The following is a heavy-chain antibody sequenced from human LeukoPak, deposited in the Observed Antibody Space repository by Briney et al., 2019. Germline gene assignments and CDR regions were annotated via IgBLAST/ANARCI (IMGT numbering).Heavy chain of an antibody. CDR2: IWYDGSNK. D-gene: IGHD3-16*01. V-gene: IGHV3-33*08. J-gene: IGHJ4*02. CDR1: GFTFSSYA. Sequence: PGGSLRLSCAASGFTFSSYAMSWVRQAPGKGLEWVAVIWYDGSNKYYADSVKGRFTISRDNSKNTLYLQMNSLRAEDTAVYYCARARGGEGITYFDYWGQGTLVTVSS. CDR3: ARARGGEGITYFDY.